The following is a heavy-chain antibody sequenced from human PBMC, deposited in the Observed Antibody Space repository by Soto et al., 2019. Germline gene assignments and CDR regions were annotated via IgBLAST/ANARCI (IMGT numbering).Heavy chain of an antibody. CDR2: IRSKDYNYAT. V-gene: IGHV3-73*01. Sequence: EVQLVQSGGGLVQPGESLQLSCAASGLSFSDSPIHWVRQASGKGLEWVGRIRSKDYNYATAYAASVKGRFAAARDDSKSTAYLQMNSLKIEDTAGYYCIRGGVRTWRLDPWGQGTLVTVSS. CDR3: IRGGVRTWRLDP. J-gene: IGHJ5*02. D-gene: IGHD3-10*01. CDR1: GLSFSDSP.